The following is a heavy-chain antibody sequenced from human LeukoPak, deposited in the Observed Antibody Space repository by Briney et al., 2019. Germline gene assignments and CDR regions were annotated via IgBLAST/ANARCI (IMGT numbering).Heavy chain of an antibody. CDR1: GFIFTTYW. CDR2: INSDGSIT. Sequence: GGSRSLSCAASGFIFTTYWMCWVRQAPGKGLVWVSHINSDGSITSYADSVKGRFTISRDNAKNTLYLQMNSLRAEDTAVYYCARDAVDTANAVWGQGTTVTVSS. D-gene: IGHD5-18*01. J-gene: IGHJ6*02. V-gene: IGHV3-74*01. CDR3: ARDAVDTANAV.